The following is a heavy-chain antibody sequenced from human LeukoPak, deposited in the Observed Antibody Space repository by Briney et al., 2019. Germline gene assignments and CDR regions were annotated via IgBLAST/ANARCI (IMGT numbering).Heavy chain of an antibody. J-gene: IGHJ5*02. CDR3: AYCGGDCYSRWFDP. D-gene: IGHD2-21*02. CDR2: ISAYNGNT. CDR1: GYTFTSNG. V-gene: IGHV1-18*01. Sequence: ASVKVSCKASGYTFTSNGISWVRQAPGQGLEWMGWISAYNGNTNYAQKIQGRVTMTTATSTSTAYIALRSRRSDDTAVYYCAYCGGDCYSRWFDPWGQGTLVTVSS.